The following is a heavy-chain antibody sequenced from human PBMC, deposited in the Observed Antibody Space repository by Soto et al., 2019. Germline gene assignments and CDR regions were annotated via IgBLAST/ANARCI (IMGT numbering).Heavy chain of an antibody. V-gene: IGHV1-69*06. Sequence: QVVLLQSGAEVKEPGSSVRLSCQVSGSTFNNFAFSWVRQSPGQGPEWLGGIVVMSNAADYSKRFQDRVTITADTATSTLYMELGSLTFDDTAVYYCARAIKRGEVNYSFDSWGQGTLVTVSS. D-gene: IGHD3-16*01. CDR2: IVVMSNAA. CDR3: ARAIKRGEVNYSFDS. J-gene: IGHJ4*02. CDR1: GSTFNNFA.